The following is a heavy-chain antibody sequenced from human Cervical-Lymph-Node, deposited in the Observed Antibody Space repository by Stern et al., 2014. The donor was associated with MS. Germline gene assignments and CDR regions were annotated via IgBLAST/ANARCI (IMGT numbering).Heavy chain of an antibody. CDR2: VSNEGSKQ. CDR3: GRDTCRGGGCYFRY. D-gene: IGHD2-15*01. CDR1: VFIFSNYA. J-gene: IGHJ4*02. Sequence: VQLVESGGGVVQPGRSLRLSCAASVFIFSNYAMHWVRQAPGKGLDWVAFVSNEGSKQFYADSVKGRFTISRDNANNTLYLQMNSLRPEDTAVYYCGRDTCRGGGCYFRYWGQGILITVSS. V-gene: IGHV3-30-3*01.